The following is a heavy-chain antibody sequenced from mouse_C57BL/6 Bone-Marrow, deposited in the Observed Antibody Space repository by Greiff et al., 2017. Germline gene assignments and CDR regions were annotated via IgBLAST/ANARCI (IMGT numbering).Heavy chain of an antibody. Sequence: VQLPQPGAELVKPGASVKLSCKASGYTFTSYWMQWVKQRPGQGLEWIGAIDPSDSYTNYNQKFKGQATLTVDTSSSTAYMQLSSLTSEDSAVYYCARRDYGGYWGQGTTLTVSS. CDR2: IDPSDSYT. CDR1: GYTFTSYW. D-gene: IGHD1-2*01. J-gene: IGHJ2*01. V-gene: IGHV1-50*01. CDR3: ARRDYGGY.